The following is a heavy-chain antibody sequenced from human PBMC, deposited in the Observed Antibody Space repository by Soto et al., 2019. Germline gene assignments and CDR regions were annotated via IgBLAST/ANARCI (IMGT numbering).Heavy chain of an antibody. J-gene: IGHJ4*02. CDR3: ARDCSSSSCSVWKY. Sequence: EVQLLESGGGLVQPGGSLRLSCAASGFSFSNYAMTWVRQPPGKGLEWVSGVTGNADRTYYADSVKGRFTIFRDNSKNTLYLQMNSLRAEDIAIYYCARDCSSSSCSVWKYWGQGVLVTVSS. CDR2: VTGNADRT. D-gene: IGHD2-2*01. V-gene: IGHV3-23*01. CDR1: GFSFSNYA.